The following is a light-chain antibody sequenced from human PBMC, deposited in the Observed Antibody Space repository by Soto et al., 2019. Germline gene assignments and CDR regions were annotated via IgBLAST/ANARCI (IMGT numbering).Light chain of an antibody. V-gene: IGKV1-33*01. CDR2: DAS. Sequence: DIQMTQSPSSLSASVGDRVTITCQASQDISNYLNWYQQKPGKAPKLLIYDASNLETGVPSGFSGSGSGTDFTFTISSLQPEDIATYYCQQYDNLLRETFGQGTKLEIK. J-gene: IGKJ2*01. CDR1: QDISNY. CDR3: QQYDNLLRET.